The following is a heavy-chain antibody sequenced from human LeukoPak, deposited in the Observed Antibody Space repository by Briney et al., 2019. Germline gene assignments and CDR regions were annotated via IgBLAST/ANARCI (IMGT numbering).Heavy chain of an antibody. CDR2: IRSGGST. Sequence: GGSLRLSCAASGFIFSRYAMSWVRQAPGKGLEWVSGIRSGGSTVYADSVKGRFTISRDNSKNTLYLQLNSLRAEDTAVYYCAREGSGRTAYNDGLDVWGQGTMVTVSS. CDR1: GFIFSRYA. J-gene: IGHJ3*01. V-gene: IGHV3-23*01. D-gene: IGHD3-10*01. CDR3: AREGSGRTAYNDGLDV.